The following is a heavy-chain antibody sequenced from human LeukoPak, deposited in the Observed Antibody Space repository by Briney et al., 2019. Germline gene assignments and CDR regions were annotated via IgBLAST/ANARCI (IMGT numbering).Heavy chain of an antibody. CDR1: GGTFSSYA. Sequence: SVKVSCKASGGTFSSYAISWVRQAPGQGLEWMGGIIPIFGTANYAQKFQGRVTITTDESTSTAYMELSSLRSEDTAGYYFARASLRGYCSSTSCPLDYWGQGTLVTVFS. J-gene: IGHJ4*02. D-gene: IGHD2-2*01. V-gene: IGHV1-69*05. CDR2: IIPIFGTA. CDR3: ARASLRGYCSSTSCPLDY.